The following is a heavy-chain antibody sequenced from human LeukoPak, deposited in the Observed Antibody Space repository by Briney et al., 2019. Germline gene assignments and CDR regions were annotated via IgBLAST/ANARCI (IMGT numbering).Heavy chain of an antibody. CDR3: ARDRRKIYDSSGYYIHFDY. D-gene: IGHD3-22*01. CDR2: ISAYNGNT. CDR1: GYTFTSYG. V-gene: IGHV1-18*01. Sequence: ASVKVSCKASGYTFTSYGISWVRQAPGQGLEWMGWISAYNGNTNYAQKLQGRVTMTTDTSTSTAYMELRSLRSDDTAVYYCARDRRKIYDSSGYYIHFDYWGQGTLVTVSS. J-gene: IGHJ4*02.